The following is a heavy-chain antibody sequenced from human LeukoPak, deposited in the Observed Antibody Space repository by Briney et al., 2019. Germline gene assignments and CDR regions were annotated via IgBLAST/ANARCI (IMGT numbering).Heavy chain of an antibody. CDR3: ARVGGDDYGDPYAYYFDY. V-gene: IGHV1-2*06. CDR1: GYTFTGYY. CDR2: INPNSGGT. Sequence: GASVKVSCKASGYTFTGYYIHWVRQAPGQGLEWMGRINPNSGGTNYAQKFQGRVTMTRDTSISTAYMELSSLRSDDTAVYYCARVGGDDYGDPYAYYFDYWGPGTLVTVSS. D-gene: IGHD4-17*01. J-gene: IGHJ4*02.